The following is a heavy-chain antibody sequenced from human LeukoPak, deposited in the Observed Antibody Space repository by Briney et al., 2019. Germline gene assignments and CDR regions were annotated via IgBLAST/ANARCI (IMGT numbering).Heavy chain of an antibody. D-gene: IGHD2-15*01. J-gene: IGHJ4*02. Sequence: GGSLRLSCAASGFTFSSYGMHWVRQAPGKGLEWVAFMRFDGTNKYYADSVKGRFTISRDNSKNTLYLQMNSLRAEDTAVYYCAKRSGIEVVAAAGGGSFDYWGQGTLVTVSS. CDR2: MRFDGTNK. V-gene: IGHV3-30*02. CDR1: GFTFSSYG. CDR3: AKRSGIEVVAAAGGGSFDY.